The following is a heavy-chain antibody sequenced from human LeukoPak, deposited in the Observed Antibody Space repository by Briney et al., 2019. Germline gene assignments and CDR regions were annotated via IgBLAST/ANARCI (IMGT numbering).Heavy chain of an antibody. J-gene: IGHJ4*02. CDR1: GYTFTGYY. V-gene: IGHV1-2*02. CDR2: INPNSGDT. D-gene: IGHD6-25*01. Sequence: ASVKVSCKASGYTFTGYYMHWVRQAPGQGLEWMGWINPNSGDTKYAQKLQGRVTMTRDTSISTAYMELSRLTSDDTAVYYCARDAVAAGVDYWGQGTLVTVSS. CDR3: ARDAVAAGVDY.